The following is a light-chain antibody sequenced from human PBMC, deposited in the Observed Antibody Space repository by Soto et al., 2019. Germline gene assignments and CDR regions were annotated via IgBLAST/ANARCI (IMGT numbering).Light chain of an antibody. CDR2: GDS. J-gene: IGLJ2*01. CDR3: QSYDSSLSGSII. CDR1: SSNIGAGYD. Sequence: QSVLTQPPSVSGAPGQRVTISCTGSSSNIGAGYDVYWYQQLPGTAPKFLIYGDSNRPSGVPDRFSGSKSGTSASLAITGLQAEDEADYYCQSYDSSLSGSIIFGGGTKVTVL. V-gene: IGLV1-40*01.